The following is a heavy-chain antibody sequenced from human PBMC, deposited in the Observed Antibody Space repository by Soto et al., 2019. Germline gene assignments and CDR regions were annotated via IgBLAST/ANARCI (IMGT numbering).Heavy chain of an antibody. V-gene: IGHV4-4*02. CDR2: IYHSGAT. CDR1: GDSFTNTNW. Sequence: QVQLQESGPGLLKPSETLSLTCTVSGDSFTNTNWWSWVRQSPGQGLEWIGEIYHSGATNYNPSLKSRLTMSIDKSKNEFSLKMNSVTAADTAVYYCAKRSIRRLRFLETHWGQGTLVTVSS. CDR3: AKRSIRRLRFLETH. J-gene: IGHJ4*02. D-gene: IGHD3-3*01.